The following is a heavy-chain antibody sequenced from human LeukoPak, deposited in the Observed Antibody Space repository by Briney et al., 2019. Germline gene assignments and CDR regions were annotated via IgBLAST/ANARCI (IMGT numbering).Heavy chain of an antibody. D-gene: IGHD3-3*01. CDR3: APTYYDFWSGYYDGWFDP. CDR2: IIPILGIA. CDR1: GGTFSSYT. V-gene: IGHV1-69*02. Sequence: GSSVKVSCKASGGTFSSYTISWVRQAPGQGLEWMGRIIPILGIANYAQKFQGRVTITADKSTSTAYMELSSLRSEDTAVYYWAPTYYDFWSGYYDGWFDPWGQGTLVTVSS. J-gene: IGHJ5*02.